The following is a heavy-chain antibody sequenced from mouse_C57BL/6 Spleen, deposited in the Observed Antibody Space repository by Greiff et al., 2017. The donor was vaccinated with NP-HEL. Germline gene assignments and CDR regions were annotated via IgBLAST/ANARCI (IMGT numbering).Heavy chain of an antibody. CDR2: ISSGSSTI. CDR3: PPGSMDY. J-gene: IGHJ4*01. V-gene: IGHV5-17*01. CDR1: GFTFSDYG. Sequence: EVKLQESGGGLVKPGGSLKLSCAASGFTFSDYGMHWVRQAPEKGLEWVAYISSGSSTIYYADTVKGRFTISRDNAKNTLFLQMTSLRSEDTAMYYCPPGSMDYWGQGTSVTVSS.